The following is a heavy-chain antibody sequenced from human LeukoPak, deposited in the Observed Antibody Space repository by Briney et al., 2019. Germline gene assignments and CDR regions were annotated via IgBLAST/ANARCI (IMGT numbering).Heavy chain of an antibody. J-gene: IGHJ5*02. CDR2: ISGSGGST. CDR3: AKLGPCRSGGSCYYNWFDP. D-gene: IGHD2-15*01. CDR1: GFTFSSYA. Sequence: GGSLRLSSAASGFTFSSYAMSWVRQAPGKGLEWVSAISGSGGSTYYADSVKGRFTISRDNSKNTLYLQMNSLRAEDTAVYYCAKLGPCRSGGSCYYNWFDPWGQGTLVTVSS. V-gene: IGHV3-23*01.